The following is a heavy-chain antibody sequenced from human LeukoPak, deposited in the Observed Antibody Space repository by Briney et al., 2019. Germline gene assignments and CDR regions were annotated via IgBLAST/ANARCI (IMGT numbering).Heavy chain of an antibody. D-gene: IGHD6-6*01. CDR2: MNPNSGNT. CDR1: GYTFTSYD. V-gene: IGHV1-8*01. J-gene: IGHJ4*02. CDR3: ARGQYSSSSVDY. Sequence: GASVKVSCKASGYTFTSYDINWVRQATGQGLEWMGWMNPNSGNTGYVQKFQGRVTMTRNTSISTAYMELSSLRSEDTAVYYCARGQYSSSSVDYWGQGTLVTVSS.